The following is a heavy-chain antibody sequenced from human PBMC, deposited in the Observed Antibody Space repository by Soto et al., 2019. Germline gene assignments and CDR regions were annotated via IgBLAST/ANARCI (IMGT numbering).Heavy chain of an antibody. CDR1: GDSINSDNYY. Sequence: QLQLQESGPGLVKPSETLSLTCSVSGDSINSDNYYWGWIRQPPEKGLEWIGSIYYRGNTYYNPSLKTRVTISLDKSKRQFSLKLNSVTAADSAVYFCARLEGLATISYYFDYWGQGTLVTVSS. CDR3: ARLEGLATISYYFDY. D-gene: IGHD3-9*01. CDR2: IYYRGNT. V-gene: IGHV4-39*01. J-gene: IGHJ4*02.